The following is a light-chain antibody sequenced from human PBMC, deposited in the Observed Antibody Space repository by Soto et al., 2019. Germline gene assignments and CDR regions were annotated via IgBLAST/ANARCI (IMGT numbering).Light chain of an antibody. CDR3: QSYDSRLSAYV. CDR2: TNN. Sequence: QSALTQPPSVSGAPGQRVTISCTGSNSNIGAGYDVHWYLQLPGTAPKLLVYTNNTRPSGVPDRFSGSKSGTSASLAITGLQAEDEADYYCQSYDSRLSAYVFGTGTKVTVL. V-gene: IGLV1-40*01. J-gene: IGLJ1*01. CDR1: NSNIGAGYD.